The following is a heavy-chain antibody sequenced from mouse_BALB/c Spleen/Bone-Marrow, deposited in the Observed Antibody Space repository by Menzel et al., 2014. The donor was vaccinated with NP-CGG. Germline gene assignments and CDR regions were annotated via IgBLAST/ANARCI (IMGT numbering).Heavy chain of an antibody. CDR1: GYSFTDYN. J-gene: IGHJ1*03. D-gene: IGHD2-14*01. V-gene: IGHV1S135*01. CDR3: TRYYRYDYWYFDV. Sequence: LLESGPELVKPGASVKVSCKASGYSFTDYNMYCVKQSHGKSLEWIGYIDPYNGDTTYNQKFKGKATLTVDKSSSIAFIHLNSLTSEDSAVYYCTRYYRYDYWYFDVWGTGTTVTVSS. CDR2: IDPYNGDT.